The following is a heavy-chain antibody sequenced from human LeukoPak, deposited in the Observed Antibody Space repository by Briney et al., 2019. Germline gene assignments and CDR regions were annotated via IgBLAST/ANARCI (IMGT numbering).Heavy chain of an antibody. D-gene: IGHD6-13*01. Sequence: GGSLRLSCATSGFTFSSHAMIWVRQAPGKGLEYVSSIDSSGDTAFYADSVKGRFTISRDNSKNTLYLQMSSLRAEDTDSYYSSGWFFWGQGTLVTVSS. J-gene: IGHJ4*02. V-gene: IGHV3-23*01. CDR1: GFTFSSHA. CDR3: SGWFF. CDR2: IDSSGDTA.